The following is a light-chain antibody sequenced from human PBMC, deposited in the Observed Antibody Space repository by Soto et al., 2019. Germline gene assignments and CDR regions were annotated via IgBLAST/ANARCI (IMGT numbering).Light chain of an antibody. J-gene: IGLJ2*01. CDR2: EVS. Sequence: QSVLTQPPSVSGPPGQRFTIPCPGTSGNLGGYNYVPWYQQNPGKAPKLMIYEVSNRPSGVSNRFSGSRSGNTASLTISGLQAEDEADYYCSSYTSSSILGVVFGGGTQLTVL. CDR3: SSYTSSSILGVV. V-gene: IGLV2-14*01. CDR1: SGNLGGYNY.